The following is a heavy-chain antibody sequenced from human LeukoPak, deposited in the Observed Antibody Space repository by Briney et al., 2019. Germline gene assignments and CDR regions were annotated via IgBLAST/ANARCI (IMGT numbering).Heavy chain of an antibody. CDR3: ARLSPDCSSTSCYTYYCYMDV. CDR2: IYYSGST. Sequence: SETLSLTCTVSGGSISSYYWTWIRQPPGKGLQWIGYIYYSGSTNYNPSLKSRVSISVDTSKNQFSLKLSSVTAADTAFYYCARLSPDCSSTSCYTYYCYMDVWGRGTTVTVSS. D-gene: IGHD2-2*02. V-gene: IGHV4-59*01. CDR1: GGSISSYY. J-gene: IGHJ6*03.